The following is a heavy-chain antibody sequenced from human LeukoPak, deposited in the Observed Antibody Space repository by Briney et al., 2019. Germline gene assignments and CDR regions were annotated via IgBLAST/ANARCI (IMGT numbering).Heavy chain of an antibody. Sequence: GGSLRLSCAASGFTFSSYGMHWVRQAPGKGLEWVAFVRYDGSTKFYADSVKGRFTISRDNSKNTLYLHMNSLRAEDTAVYYCAKQAVAGLNWFDPWGQGTLVTVSS. J-gene: IGHJ5*02. CDR1: GFTFSSYG. V-gene: IGHV3-30*02. CDR2: VRYDGSTK. D-gene: IGHD6-19*01. CDR3: AKQAVAGLNWFDP.